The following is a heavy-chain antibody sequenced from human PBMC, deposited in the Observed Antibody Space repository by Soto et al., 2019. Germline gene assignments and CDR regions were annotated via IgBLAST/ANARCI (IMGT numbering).Heavy chain of an antibody. CDR2: ISGSGGST. D-gene: IGHD2-15*01. Sequence: GGSLRLSCAASGFTFTSYAMSWVRQAPGKGLEWVSAISGSGGSTYYADSVKGRFTISRDNSKNTLSLQMNSLRAEDTAVYYCAKDSNTPICSGGSCYPGYWGQGTLVTVSS. V-gene: IGHV3-23*01. CDR3: AKDSNTPICSGGSCYPGY. J-gene: IGHJ4*02. CDR1: GFTFTSYA.